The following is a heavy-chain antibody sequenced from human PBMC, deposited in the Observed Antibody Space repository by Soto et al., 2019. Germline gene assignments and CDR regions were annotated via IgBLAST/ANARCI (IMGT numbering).Heavy chain of an antibody. Sequence: SETLSLTCTVSGGSISSSSYYWGWIRQPPGKGLEWIGSIYYSGSTYYNPSLKSRVTISVDTSKNQFSLKLSSVTAADTAVYYCAISPGGSSSWPKWGQGTLVTVSS. CDR3: AISPGGSSSWPK. J-gene: IGHJ4*02. D-gene: IGHD6-13*01. CDR2: IYYSGST. V-gene: IGHV4-39*01. CDR1: GGSISSSSYY.